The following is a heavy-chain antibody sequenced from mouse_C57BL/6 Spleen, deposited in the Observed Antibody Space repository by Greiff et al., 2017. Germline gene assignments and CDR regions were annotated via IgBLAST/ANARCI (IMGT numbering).Heavy chain of an antibody. CDR2: IYPGDGDT. J-gene: IGHJ1*03. CDR3: ARGGRYSSYGYFDG. V-gene: IGHV1-80*01. Sequence: QVQLQQSGAELVKPGASVKISCKASGYAFSSYWMNWVKQRPGKGLEWIGRIYPGDGDTNYNGKFKGKATLTADKSSSTAYMQLSSLTSEDSAVYFCARGGRYSSYGYFDGWGTATTVTVSS. CDR1: GYAFSSYW. D-gene: IGHD2-5*01.